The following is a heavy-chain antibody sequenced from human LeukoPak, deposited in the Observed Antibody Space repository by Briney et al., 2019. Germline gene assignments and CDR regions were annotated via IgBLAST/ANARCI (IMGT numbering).Heavy chain of an antibody. V-gene: IGHV3-48*04. J-gene: IGHJ4*02. CDR1: GFTFSSFS. Sequence: GGSLRLSCAASGFTFSSFSMNWVRQAPGKGLEWVSYFSTRSGIISYADSVKGRFTISRGNAGNSLYLQMNSLRAEDTAVYYCARETRGTVGSYWGQGTLVTVSS. CDR3: ARETRGTVGSY. D-gene: IGHD1-26*01. CDR2: FSTRSGII.